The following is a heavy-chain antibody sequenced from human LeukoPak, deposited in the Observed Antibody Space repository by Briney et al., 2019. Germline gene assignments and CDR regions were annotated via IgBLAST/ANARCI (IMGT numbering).Heavy chain of an antibody. V-gene: IGHV1-69*06. CDR2: IIPIFGTA. CDR3: ARSPGYSGYDHNWFDP. CDR1: GGTFSSYA. J-gene: IGHJ5*02. Sequence: ASVKVSCKASGGTFSSYAISWVRQAPGQGLEWMGGIIPIFGTANYAQKFQGRVTITVDKSTSTAYMELSSLRSEDTAVYYCARSPGYSGYDHNWFDPWGQGTLVTVSS. D-gene: IGHD5-12*01.